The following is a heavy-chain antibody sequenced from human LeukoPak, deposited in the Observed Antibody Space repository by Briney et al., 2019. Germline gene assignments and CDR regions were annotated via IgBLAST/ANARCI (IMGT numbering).Heavy chain of an antibody. Sequence: PGGSLRLSCAASGFTFSTYAMHWVRQAPGKGLEWVAILSSDGSTKYYADSVRGRFTISRDNSRKTVYLQMNSLRPEDTAVYYCARAGDSSGSPNYYYYGKDVWGQGTTVTVSS. J-gene: IGHJ6*02. V-gene: IGHV3-30-3*01. CDR2: LSSDGSTK. CDR1: GFTFSTYA. CDR3: ARAGDSSGSPNYYYYGKDV. D-gene: IGHD6-19*01.